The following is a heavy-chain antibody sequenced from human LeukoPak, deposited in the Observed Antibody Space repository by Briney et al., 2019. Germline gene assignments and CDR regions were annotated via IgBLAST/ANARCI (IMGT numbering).Heavy chain of an antibody. D-gene: IGHD5-12*01. CDR1: GFKFDDYS. Sequence: GGSLRLSCVASGFKFDDYSMNWVRHVPGKGLEWVAGINWDGASTGYRDSMKGRFTISRDNGKNSLYLQMSGLRVDDTAVYYCGRVHCSTNSCYDYYDYYMDVSGKGTTVTVSS. J-gene: IGHJ6*03. V-gene: IGHV3-20*04. CDR2: INWDGAST. CDR3: GRVHCSTNSCYDYYDYYMDV.